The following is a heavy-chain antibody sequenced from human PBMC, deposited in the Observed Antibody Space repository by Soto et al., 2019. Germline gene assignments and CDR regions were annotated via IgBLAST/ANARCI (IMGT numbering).Heavy chain of an antibody. D-gene: IGHD2-2*01. CDR2: ISYDGSNK. CDR3: AKVAGGYQLLHAFDI. V-gene: IGHV3-30*18. CDR1: GFPCSSYG. Sequence: SVRLSCASPGFPCSSYGMHWVRQAPGKGREWVAVISYDGSNKYYADSVKGRFTISRDNSKNTLYLQMNSLRAEDTAVYYCAKVAGGYQLLHAFDIWGQGTMVTVSS. J-gene: IGHJ3*02.